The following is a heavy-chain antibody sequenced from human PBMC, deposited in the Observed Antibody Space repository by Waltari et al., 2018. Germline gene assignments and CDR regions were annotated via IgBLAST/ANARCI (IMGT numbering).Heavy chain of an antibody. CDR2: MQYRGST. D-gene: IGHD4-17*01. V-gene: IGHV4-39*01. J-gene: IGHJ1*01. Sequence: QLQLQESGPRLVKPSGTLSLACTVSGGSIRPKFNWGWIRQPPGKGLEWMGNMQYRGSTFYNPSLESRVTISLDTWKNQFSLRLSSVGAADTAVYFCGRIAFGDEGGYFQYWGQGTLVTVSS. CDR1: GGSIRPKFN. CDR3: GRIAFGDEGGYFQY.